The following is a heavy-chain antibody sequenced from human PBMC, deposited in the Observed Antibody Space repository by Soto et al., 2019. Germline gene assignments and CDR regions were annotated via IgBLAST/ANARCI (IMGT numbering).Heavy chain of an antibody. J-gene: IGHJ3*02. D-gene: IGHD3-9*01. CDR2: INPNSGGT. V-gene: IGHV1-2*04. CDR1: GYTFTGYY. Sequence: ASVKVSCKASGYTFTGYYMHWVRQAPGQGLEWMGWINPNSGGTNYAQKFQGWVTMTRDTSISTAYMELSRLGSDDTAVYYCARADDILTGYDAFDIWGQGTMVTVSS. CDR3: ARADDILTGYDAFDI.